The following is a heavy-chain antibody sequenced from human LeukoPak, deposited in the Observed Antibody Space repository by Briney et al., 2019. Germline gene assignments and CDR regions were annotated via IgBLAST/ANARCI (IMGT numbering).Heavy chain of an antibody. D-gene: IGHD6-19*01. CDR2: ISWNSGSI. J-gene: IGHJ4*02. V-gene: IGHV3-9*01. Sequence: QTGGSLRLSCAASGSTFSSHTMNWVRQAPGKGLEWVSGISWNSGSIGYADSVKGRFTISRDNAKNSLYLQMNSLRAEDTALYYCAKDIRAVAGTDFDYWGQGTLVTVSS. CDR1: GSTFSSHT. CDR3: AKDIRAVAGTDFDY.